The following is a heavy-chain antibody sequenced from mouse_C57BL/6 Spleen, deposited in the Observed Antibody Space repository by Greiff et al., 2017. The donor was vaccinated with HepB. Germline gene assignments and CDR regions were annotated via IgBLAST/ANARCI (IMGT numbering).Heavy chain of an antibody. D-gene: IGHD2-4*01. CDR2: IYPGDGDT. J-gene: IGHJ1*03. CDR1: GYAFSSYW. CDR3: ARGDYDRYFDV. V-gene: IGHV1-80*01. Sequence: VMLVESGAELVKPGASVKISCKASGYAFSSYWMNWVKQRPGKGLEWIGQIYPGDGDTNYNGKFKGKATLTADKSSSTAYMQLSSLTSEDSAVYFCARGDYDRYFDVWGTGTTVTVSS.